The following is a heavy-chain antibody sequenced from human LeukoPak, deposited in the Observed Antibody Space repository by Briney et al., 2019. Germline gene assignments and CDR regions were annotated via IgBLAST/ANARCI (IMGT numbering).Heavy chain of an antibody. D-gene: IGHD3-22*01. CDR3: ARGIDSSGSNFDY. CDR2: INHSGST. CDR1: GGSFSGYY. Sequence: SETLSLTCAVYGGSFSGYYWSWIRQPPGKGLEWIGEINHSGSTNYNPSLKSRVTISVDTSKNQFSLKLGSVTAADTAVYYCARGIDSSGSNFDYWGQGTLVTVSS. V-gene: IGHV4-34*01. J-gene: IGHJ4*02.